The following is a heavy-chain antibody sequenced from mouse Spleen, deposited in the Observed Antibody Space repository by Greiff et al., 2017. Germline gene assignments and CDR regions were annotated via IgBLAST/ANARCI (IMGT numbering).Heavy chain of an antibody. Sequence: EVQLQQSGPELVKPGASVKIPCKASGYTFTDYNMDWVKQSHGKSLEWIGDINPNNGGTIYNQKFKGKATLTVDKSSSTAYMELRSLTSEDTAVYYCARSGYYGNYEFLYYYAMDYWGQGTSVTVSS. J-gene: IGHJ4*01. D-gene: IGHD2-1*01. CDR2: INPNNGGT. CDR1: GYTFTDYN. CDR3: ARSGYYGNYEFLYYYAMDY. V-gene: IGHV1-18*01.